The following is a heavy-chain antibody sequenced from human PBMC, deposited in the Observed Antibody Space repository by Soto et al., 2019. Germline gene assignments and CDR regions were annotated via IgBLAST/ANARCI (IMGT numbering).Heavy chain of an antibody. D-gene: IGHD2-8*01. Sequence: QGQLVQSGAEVKKPGASVKVSCKASGYTFTNFGISLVRQAPGQGLEWMVGIIAYNGNTNYAQNFQGRVTMTTDTSTSTAYMALRSLRSDDTAVYYCARWCTPIDYWCPGTLVTVSS. CDR2: IIAYNGNT. CDR3: ARWCTPIDY. J-gene: IGHJ4*02. CDR1: GYTFTNFG. V-gene: IGHV1-18*01.